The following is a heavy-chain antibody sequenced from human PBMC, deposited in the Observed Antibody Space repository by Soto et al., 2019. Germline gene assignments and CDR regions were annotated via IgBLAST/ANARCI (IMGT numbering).Heavy chain of an antibody. CDR3: ARDRGATVTTHLGENFDY. CDR1: GGTFSSYA. Sequence: VQLVQSGAEVKKPGSSVKVSCKASGGTFSSYAISWVRQAPGQGLEWMGGIIPIFGTANYAQKFQGRVTITADESTSTAYMELSSLRSEDTAVYYCARDRGATVTTHLGENFDYWCQGTLVTVSS. V-gene: IGHV1-69*01. CDR2: IIPIFGTA. J-gene: IGHJ4*02. D-gene: IGHD4-17*01.